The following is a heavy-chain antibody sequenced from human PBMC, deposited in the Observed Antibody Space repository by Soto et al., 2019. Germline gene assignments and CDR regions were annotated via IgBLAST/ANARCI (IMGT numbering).Heavy chain of an antibody. CDR1: GFSLSTSGVG. J-gene: IGHJ4*02. CDR2: IYWNDDT. CDR3: AHFYFDSSGYTSFDY. V-gene: IGHV2-5*01. D-gene: IGHD3-22*01. Sequence: QITLKESGPTLVKPTQTLTLTCTVSGFSLSTSGVGVGWIRQPPGKALEWLVIIYWNDDTRYRPSLRSRLIINNDTSKNQVILRMTYMDPVDTATYYCAHFYFDSSGYTSFDYWGQGTLVTVSS.